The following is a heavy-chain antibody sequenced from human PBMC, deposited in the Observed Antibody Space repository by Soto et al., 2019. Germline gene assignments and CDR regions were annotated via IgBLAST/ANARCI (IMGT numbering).Heavy chain of an antibody. Sequence: QVQLVQSGAEVKKPGASVTVSCEASGYTFTSYDINWVRQATGQGLEWMGWMNPNSGNTGYAQKFQGRVTMTRNTXVXXAYMELSSLRSEDTAVYYCARSITIFGVPLGGLDVWGQGTTVTVSS. CDR3: ARSITIFGVPLGGLDV. J-gene: IGHJ6*02. V-gene: IGHV1-8*01. CDR1: GYTFTSYD. CDR2: MNPNSGNT. D-gene: IGHD3-3*01.